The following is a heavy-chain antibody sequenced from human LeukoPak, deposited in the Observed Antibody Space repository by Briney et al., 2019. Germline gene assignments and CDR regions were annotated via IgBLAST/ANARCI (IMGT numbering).Heavy chain of an antibody. V-gene: IGHV1-69*05. CDR2: IIPIFDTS. Sequence: EASVTVSCKASGGTFSSYAISWVRQAPGQGLEWMGGIIPIFDTSNYSQKFQGRVTITTDESTSTAYMELSSLRSEDTAVYYCARNPVIYDSSGYYDYWGQGTLVTVSS. D-gene: IGHD3-22*01. J-gene: IGHJ4*02. CDR1: GGTFSSYA. CDR3: ARNPVIYDSSGYYDY.